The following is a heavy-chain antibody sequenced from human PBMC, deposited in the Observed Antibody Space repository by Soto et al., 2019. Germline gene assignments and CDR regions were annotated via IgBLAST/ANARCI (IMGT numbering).Heavy chain of an antibody. J-gene: IGHJ4*02. CDR2: IYHTGST. Sequence: GCCRSMKRQNPGKGLEWIGNIYHTGSTYYSPSLKSRVVTSLDTSNNQFSLTLTSVTAADTAVYYCARDTGDSGYCSGGSCYSVPPELDYWGKGTLVTVSS. CDR1: GCC. V-gene: IGHV4-31*02. CDR3: ARDTGDSGYCSGGSCYSVPPELDY. D-gene: IGHD2-15*01.